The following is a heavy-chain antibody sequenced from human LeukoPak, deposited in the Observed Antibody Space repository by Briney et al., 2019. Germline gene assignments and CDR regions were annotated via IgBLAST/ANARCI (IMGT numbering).Heavy chain of an antibody. D-gene: IGHD6-13*01. CDR3: ARAAYSSSSGLYWYFDL. Sequence: SETLSLTCTVSGGSISSYYWSWIRQPAGKGLEWIGRIYTSGSTIYNPSLKSRVTMSVDTSKNQFSLKLSSVTAADTAVYYCARAAYSSSSGLYWYFDLWGRGTLVTVSS. CDR1: GGSISSYY. CDR2: IYTSGST. V-gene: IGHV4-4*07. J-gene: IGHJ2*01.